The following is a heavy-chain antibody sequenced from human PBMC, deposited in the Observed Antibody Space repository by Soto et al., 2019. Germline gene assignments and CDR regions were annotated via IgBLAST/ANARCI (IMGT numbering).Heavy chain of an antibody. D-gene: IGHD6-13*01. Sequence: PGGSLRLSCAASGFTISSYWMSWVRHAPGKGLEWVANIKQDGSVKYYVDSVKGRFTISRDNAKNSVFLQMDSLRAEDTAVYYCVRAIAAVGSYWGQGTLVTVSS. CDR2: IKQDGSVK. CDR3: VRAIAAVGSY. CDR1: GFTISSYW. J-gene: IGHJ4*02. V-gene: IGHV3-7*04.